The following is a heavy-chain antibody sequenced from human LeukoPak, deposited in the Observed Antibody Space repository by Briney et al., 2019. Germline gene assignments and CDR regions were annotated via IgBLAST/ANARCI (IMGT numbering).Heavy chain of an antibody. V-gene: IGHV1-8*01. Sequence: ASVTVSCKASGYTFTSYDINWVRQATGQGLEWMGWMNPNSGNTGYAQKFQGRVTMTRNTSISTAYMELSSLRSEDTAVYYCARIPPKRGYSYGSSYWGQGTLVTVSS. CDR1: GYTFTSYD. J-gene: IGHJ4*02. CDR2: MNPNSGNT. CDR3: ARIPPKRGYSYGSSY. D-gene: IGHD5-18*01.